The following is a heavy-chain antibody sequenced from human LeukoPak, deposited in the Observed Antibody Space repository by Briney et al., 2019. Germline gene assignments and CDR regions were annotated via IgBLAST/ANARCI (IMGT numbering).Heavy chain of an antibody. CDR1: GGTFSSYT. CDR3: AEGISSSSTKRYYYYMDV. CDR2: IIPILGIA. D-gene: IGHD6-6*01. Sequence: ASVKVSCKASGGTFSSYTISWVRQAPGQGLEWMGRIIPILGIANYAQKFQGRATITAEKSTSTAYMELSSLRSEDTAVYYCAEGISSSSTKRYYYYMDVWGKGTTVTVSS. V-gene: IGHV1-69*02. J-gene: IGHJ6*03.